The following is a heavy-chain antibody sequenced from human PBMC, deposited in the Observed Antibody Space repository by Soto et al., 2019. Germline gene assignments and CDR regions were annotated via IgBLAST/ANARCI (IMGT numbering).Heavy chain of an antibody. Sequence: GGSLRLSCAASGFTFSIYGMHWVRQAPGKGLEWVAVIWYDGSNKYYADSVKGRFTISRDNSKNTLYLQMNSLRAEDTAVYYCAXDLHSSSWLYYYYGMDVWGQGTTVTVSS. D-gene: IGHD6-13*01. CDR2: IWYDGSNK. J-gene: IGHJ6*02. V-gene: IGHV3-33*01. CDR1: GFTFSIYG. CDR3: AXDLHSSSWLYYYYGMDV.